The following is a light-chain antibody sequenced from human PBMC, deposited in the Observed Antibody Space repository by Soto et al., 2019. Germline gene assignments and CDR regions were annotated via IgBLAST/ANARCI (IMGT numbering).Light chain of an antibody. CDR2: AAS. V-gene: IGKV1-39*01. CDR3: QQSYTTPCT. Sequence: DIQMTQSPSSLSASVGDRVTITCRASQTISNYLNWYQHKPGTAPKLLIFAASSLQGGVPSRFSGSGSGTDFTLTISSLQPEDFATYFCQQSYTTPCTFGQGTKLDIK. CDR1: QTISNY. J-gene: IGKJ2*02.